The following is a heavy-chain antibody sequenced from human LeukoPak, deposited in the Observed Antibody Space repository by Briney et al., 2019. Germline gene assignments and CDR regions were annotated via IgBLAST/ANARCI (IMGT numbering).Heavy chain of an antibody. CDR2: INSDGSDT. CDR1: GNYL. D-gene: IGHD5-12*01. CDR3: ARGATGYAFDI. Sequence: GSLRLSCAASGNYLMHWVRQGPGKGLVWVSHINSDGSDTHYADSVKGRFTISRDNAKNTVYLQMNSLGAEDTALYYCARGATGYAFDIWGQGTMVTVSS. J-gene: IGHJ3*02. V-gene: IGHV3-74*01.